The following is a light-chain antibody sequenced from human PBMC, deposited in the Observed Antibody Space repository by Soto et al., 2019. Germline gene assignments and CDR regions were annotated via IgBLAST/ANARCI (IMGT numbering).Light chain of an antibody. Sequence: ALTQPASVSGSPGQSITISCTGTSSDVGAYNYVSWYQQHPGKAPKLMIYDVSNRPSGISDRFSVSKSGNTASLTISNLQADDEADYYCSSYTNSGTYVFGTGTKLTVL. J-gene: IGLJ1*01. CDR3: SSYTNSGTYV. CDR1: SSDVGAYNY. CDR2: DVS. V-gene: IGLV2-14*01.